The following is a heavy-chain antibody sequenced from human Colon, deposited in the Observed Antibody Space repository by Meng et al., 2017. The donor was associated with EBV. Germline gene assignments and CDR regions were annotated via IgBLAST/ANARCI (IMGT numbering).Heavy chain of an antibody. V-gene: IGHV4-30-2*01. CDR2: FYHSGSN. D-gene: IGHD1-14*01. Sequence: LKRCRARVVKPSQTLSLSRVLSGDFNSNGGYSWSWIRKPREKGLEWSGYFYHSGSNNYTPPLKSRVIISIATSKHQFSLNLCAVTAADTAEYYCGRDTSTCGNKGLDHWGQGILVTVSS. CDR3: GRDTSTCGNKGLDH. J-gene: IGHJ4*02. CDR1: GDFNSNGGYS.